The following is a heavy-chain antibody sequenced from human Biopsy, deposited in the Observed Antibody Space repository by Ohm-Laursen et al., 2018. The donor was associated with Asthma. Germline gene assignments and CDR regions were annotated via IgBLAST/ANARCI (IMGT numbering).Heavy chain of an antibody. D-gene: IGHD4/OR15-4a*01. CDR1: GGSISSRPSY. V-gene: IGHV4-39*01. CDR3: ARHGPTNYRLDS. J-gene: IGHJ1*01. Sequence: SQTLSLTCSFSGGSISSRPSYWGWLRQPPGKGLEWIASFSASGTSYFNASLKSRVTTSVDMSKNQLSLRLTSVTAADTAVYFCARHGPTNYRLDSWGQGSLVIVSS. CDR2: FSASGTS.